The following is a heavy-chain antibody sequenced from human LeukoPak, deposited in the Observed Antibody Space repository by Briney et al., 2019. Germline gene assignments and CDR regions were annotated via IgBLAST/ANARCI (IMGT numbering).Heavy chain of an antibody. CDR1: SGSVSSGNYY. CDR3: ARVPYSSGWLNFDY. D-gene: IGHD6-19*01. V-gene: IGHV4-61*01. CDR2: IYYSGST. J-gene: IGHJ4*02. Sequence: PSETLSLTCTVSSGSVSSGNYYWSWIRQPPGKGLEWIGYIYYSGSTNYNPSLKSRVTISVDTSKNQFSLKLSSVTAADTAVYYCARVPYSSGWLNFDYWGQGTLVTVSS.